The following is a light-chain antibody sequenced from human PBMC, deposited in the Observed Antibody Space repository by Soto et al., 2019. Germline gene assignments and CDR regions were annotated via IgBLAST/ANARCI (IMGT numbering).Light chain of an antibody. CDR2: GNS. V-gene: IGLV1-40*01. Sequence: QSVLTQPPSVSGAPGQRVTISCTGSSSNIGAGYDVHWYQQLPGTAPKLLIYGNSKRPSGVPDRFCGSKSGASASLAITGLQAEDEADYYCQSYDSSLSGWVFGGGTKLTVL. J-gene: IGLJ3*02. CDR1: SSNIGAGYD. CDR3: QSYDSSLSGWV.